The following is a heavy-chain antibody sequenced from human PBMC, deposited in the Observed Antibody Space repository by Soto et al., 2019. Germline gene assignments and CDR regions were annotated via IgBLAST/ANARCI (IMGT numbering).Heavy chain of an antibody. J-gene: IGHJ4*02. CDR2: ISGSGGNT. CDR3: AKDRSSTSCYAFDY. CDR1: GFTFRNYA. D-gene: IGHD2-2*01. Sequence: EVQLLESGGGLVQPGGSLRLSCAASGFTFRNYAMSWARQAPGKGLEWVSAISGSGGNTHYADSVKGRFTISRDNSKNPLYRQMNSLRVEDTAVYYCAKDRSSTSCYAFDYWGQGSLVTVSS. V-gene: IGHV3-23*01.